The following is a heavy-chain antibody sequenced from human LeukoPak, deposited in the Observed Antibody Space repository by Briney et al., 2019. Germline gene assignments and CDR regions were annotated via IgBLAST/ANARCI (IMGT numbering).Heavy chain of an antibody. D-gene: IGHD3-22*01. CDR1: GYSFTSYW. CDR3: AITYYYDSSGYYVFDY. V-gene: IGHV5-10-1*01. CDR2: IDPSDSYT. Sequence: GESLKISCKGSGYSFTSYWISWVRQMPGKGLEWMGRIDPSDSYTNYSPSFQGHVTTSADKSISTAYLQWSSLKASDTAMYYCAITYYYDSSGYYVFDYWGQGTLVTVSS. J-gene: IGHJ4*02.